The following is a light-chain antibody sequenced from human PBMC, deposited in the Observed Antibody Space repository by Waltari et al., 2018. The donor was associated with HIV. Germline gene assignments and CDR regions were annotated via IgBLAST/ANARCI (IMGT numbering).Light chain of an antibody. Sequence: DIVMTHPSDPIAAPRGERATSNSTSSQSVLFRANNPNHIAWYQQKPGQPPRLLIYWASTRESWVPDRFSRGGAGADFTRTISSLQAGDVAVYYCQHYYSRPWNFGPGTKVDIK. CDR2: WAS. V-gene: IGKV4-1*01. CDR3: QHYYSRPWN. CDR1: QSVLFRANNPNH. J-gene: IGKJ3*01.